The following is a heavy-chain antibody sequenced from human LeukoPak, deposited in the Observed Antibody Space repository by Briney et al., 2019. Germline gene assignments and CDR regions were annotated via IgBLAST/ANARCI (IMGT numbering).Heavy chain of an antibody. J-gene: IGHJ6*02. CDR2: IYYSGST. CDR1: GGSISSGGYY. CDR3: ARRNSEYYYGMDV. V-gene: IGHV4-31*03. Sequence: PSQTLSLTCTVSGGSISSGGYYWSWIRQHPGKGLEWIGYIYYSGSTYYNPSLKSRVTISVDTSKNQFSLKLSSVTAADTAVYYCARRNSEYYYGMDVWGQGTTDTVSS. D-gene: IGHD1-14*01.